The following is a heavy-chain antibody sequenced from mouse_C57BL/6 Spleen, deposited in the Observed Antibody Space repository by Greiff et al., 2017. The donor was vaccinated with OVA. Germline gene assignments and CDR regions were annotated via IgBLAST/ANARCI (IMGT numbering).Heavy chain of an antibody. CDR1: GYTFTEYT. Sequence: VKLMQSGAELVKPGASVKLSCKASGYTFTEYTIHWVKQRPGQGLEWIGWFYPGSGSTKYNEKFKDKATLTADKSSSTAYMELSSLTSEDSAVFFCTGGGGGYGYYAMDYWGQGTSVTVSS. J-gene: IGHJ4*01. CDR3: TGGGGGYGYYAMDY. V-gene: IGHV1-62-2*01. D-gene: IGHD1-1*02. CDR2: FYPGSGST.